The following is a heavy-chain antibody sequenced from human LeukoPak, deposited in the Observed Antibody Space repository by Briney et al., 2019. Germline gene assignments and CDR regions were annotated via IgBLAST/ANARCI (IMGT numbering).Heavy chain of an antibody. CDR2: ISAYNGNT. V-gene: IGHV1-18*01. J-gene: IGHJ4*02. D-gene: IGHD3-3*01. CDR1: GYTFTSYG. Sequence: ASVKVSCKASGYTFTSYGISWVRQAPGQGLEWMGWISAYNGNTNYAQKLQGRVTMTTDTSTSTAYMGLRSLRSDDTAVYYCARELTIFGVVRSLYYFDYWGQGTLVTVSS. CDR3: ARELTIFGVVRSLYYFDY.